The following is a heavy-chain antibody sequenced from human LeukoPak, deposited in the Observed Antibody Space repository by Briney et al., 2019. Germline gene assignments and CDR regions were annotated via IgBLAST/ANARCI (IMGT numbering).Heavy chain of an antibody. CDR1: GGSISSYY. V-gene: IGHV4-59*01. CDR3: ASGIDYYDSSGYYGVIDY. D-gene: IGHD3-22*01. CDR2: IYYSGST. Sequence: SETLSLTCTVSGGSISSYYWSWIRQPPGKGLEWIGYIYYSGSTNYNPSLKSRGTISVDTSKNQFSLKLSSVTAADTAVYYCASGIDYYDSSGYYGVIDYWGQGTLVTVSS. J-gene: IGHJ4*02.